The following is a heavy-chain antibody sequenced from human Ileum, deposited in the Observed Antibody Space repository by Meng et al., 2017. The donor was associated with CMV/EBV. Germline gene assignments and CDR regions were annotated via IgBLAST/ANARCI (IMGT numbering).Heavy chain of an antibody. V-gene: IGHV1-69*12. CDR2: ILPLFNIS. J-gene: IGHJ5*02. D-gene: IGHD5-18*01. CDR3: AKEEDTSMVGVNWFDP. Sequence: VHLVESGAEVKKPGSSVKVSCKASGGSLNSFSITWVRQAPGQGLEWMGGILPLFNISYYAQSFQGRIIITADESTSTVYMEVGGLRPEDTAMYYCAKEEDTSMVGVNWFDPWGQGTLVTVSS. CDR1: GGSLNSFS.